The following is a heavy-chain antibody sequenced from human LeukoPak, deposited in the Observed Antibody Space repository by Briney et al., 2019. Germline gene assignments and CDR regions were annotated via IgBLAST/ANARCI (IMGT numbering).Heavy chain of an antibody. J-gene: IGHJ4*02. Sequence: ASVKVSCKASGYTFTSYGISWVRQAPGQGLEWMGWISAYNGNTNYAQKLQGRVTMTTDTSTRTAYMELSSLRSEDMAVYCCARAGDYGDYSHWGQGTLVTVSS. V-gene: IGHV1-18*03. CDR1: GYTFTSYG. CDR2: ISAYNGNT. D-gene: IGHD4-17*01. CDR3: ARAGDYGDYSH.